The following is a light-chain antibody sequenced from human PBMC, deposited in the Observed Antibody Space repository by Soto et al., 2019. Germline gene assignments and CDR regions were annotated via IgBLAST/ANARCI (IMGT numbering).Light chain of an antibody. CDR3: AACDESLHVL. J-gene: IGLJ3*02. CDR2: SNN. Sequence: QSVLTQPPSASGTPGQRVTISCSGSSSNIGSNTVNWYQQLPGTAPKLLIYSNNQRPSGVPDRFSGSTSGTSASLAISGLKSEDEADYYCAACDESLHVLFGGGTKLTVL. CDR1: SSNIGSNT. V-gene: IGLV1-44*01.